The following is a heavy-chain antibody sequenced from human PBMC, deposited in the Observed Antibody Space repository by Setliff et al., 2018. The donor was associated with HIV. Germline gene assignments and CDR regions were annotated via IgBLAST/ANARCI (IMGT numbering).Heavy chain of an antibody. Sequence: PSETLSLTCSVSGGTLSSRDYNWGWIRQTPGKGLEWIGSVYYSWNTYYNPSLKSRVTISVDTSKNQFSLKLSSVTAADTAVYYCARHSITLVVGVPERDDAFDIWGQGTMVTVS. CDR2: VYYSWNT. J-gene: IGHJ3*02. CDR3: ARHSITLVVGVPERDDAFDI. D-gene: IGHD3-22*01. CDR1: GGTLSSRDYN. V-gene: IGHV4-39*01.